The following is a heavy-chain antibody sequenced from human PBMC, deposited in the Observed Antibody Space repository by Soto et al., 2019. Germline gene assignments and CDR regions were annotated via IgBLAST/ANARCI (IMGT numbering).Heavy chain of an antibody. J-gene: IGHJ4*02. CDR2: ISSSSSTI. V-gene: IGHV3-48*02. Sequence: EAQLVESGGGLVQPGGSLRLSCAASEFTFSSYSMNWVRQAPGKGLEWISYISSSSSTIYYADSVRGRFTISRDNAKNSLYLQMNSLRDEDTAVYYFVRDSPPGWHFDYWGQGTLVTVSS. CDR3: VRDSPPGWHFDY. CDR1: EFTFSSYS. D-gene: IGHD6-19*01.